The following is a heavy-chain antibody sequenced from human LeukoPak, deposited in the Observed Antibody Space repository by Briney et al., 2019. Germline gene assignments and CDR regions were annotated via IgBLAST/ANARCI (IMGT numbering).Heavy chain of an antibody. CDR2: ISSSGSTI. D-gene: IGHD5-18*01. Sequence: GGSLRLSCAASGFTFSSYEMKWVRQAPGKGLEWVSYISSSGSTIYYADSVKGRFTISRDNAKNSLYLQMNSLRAEDTAVYYCALRGYSYGYVDYWGQGTLVTVSS. CDR1: GFTFSSYE. J-gene: IGHJ4*02. V-gene: IGHV3-48*03. CDR3: ALRGYSYGYVDY.